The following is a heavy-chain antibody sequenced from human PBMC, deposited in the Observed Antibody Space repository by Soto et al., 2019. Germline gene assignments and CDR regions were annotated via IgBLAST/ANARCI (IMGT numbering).Heavy chain of an antibody. V-gene: IGHV1-69*06. D-gene: IGHD2-15*01. Sequence: QVQLMQSGAEVKKPGSSVKVSCKASGGTISTNVISWVRQAPGQGLEWMGEMMPIFAARNNAQKFQGRLTVTAVTSPTTVYMELSSLTSEDTAVYFCATGARYCSGGSCYPDDWGQGTLVIVSS. CDR1: GGTISTNV. CDR3: ATGARYCSGGSCYPDD. CDR2: MMPIFAAR. J-gene: IGHJ4*02.